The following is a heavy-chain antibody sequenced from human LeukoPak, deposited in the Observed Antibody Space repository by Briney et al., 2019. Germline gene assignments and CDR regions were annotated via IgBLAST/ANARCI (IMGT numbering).Heavy chain of an antibody. CDR1: DFTFSTYW. CDR3: ARDGRYGDYDY. CDR2: ISYDGSNK. V-gene: IGHV3-30*03. Sequence: SGGSLRLSCTASDFTFSTYWMIWLRQAPGKGLEWVAVISYDGSNKYYADSVKGRFTISRDNSKNTLYLQMNSLRAEDTAVYYCARDGRYGDYDYWGQGTLVTVSS. J-gene: IGHJ4*02. D-gene: IGHD4-17*01.